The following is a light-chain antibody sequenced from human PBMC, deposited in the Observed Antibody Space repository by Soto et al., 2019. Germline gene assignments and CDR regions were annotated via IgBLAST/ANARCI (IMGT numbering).Light chain of an antibody. Sequence: EIVLTQSPATLSLSPGERATLSCRASQSVSSYLAWYQQKPGQAPRLLIYDASNRATGIPARFSSSGSRTDFTLTISSLEPEEFAVYYCQQRSNWPPYTFGQGTKLEIK. J-gene: IGKJ2*01. CDR2: DAS. CDR3: QQRSNWPPYT. V-gene: IGKV3-11*01. CDR1: QSVSSY.